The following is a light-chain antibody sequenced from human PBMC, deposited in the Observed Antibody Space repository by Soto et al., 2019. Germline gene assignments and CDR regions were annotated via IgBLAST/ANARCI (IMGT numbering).Light chain of an antibody. CDR1: QNIDTY. J-gene: IGKJ1*01. CDR3: QQRDTWPAWT. Sequence: PGERATLSCRASQNIDTYVAWFQQKPGQAPRLLIYDASNRATGVPARFSGSGSGTDFTLTITTLEPEDFAVYYCQQRDTWPAWTFGQGTKVEI. CDR2: DAS. V-gene: IGKV3-11*01.